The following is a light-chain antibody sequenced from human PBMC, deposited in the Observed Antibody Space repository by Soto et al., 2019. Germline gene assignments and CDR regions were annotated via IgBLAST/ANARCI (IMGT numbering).Light chain of an antibody. V-gene: IGKV3-20*01. CDR2: DAS. Sequence: EIVLTQSPGTLSLSPGERATLSCRASHSVSNNYLAWYQRKPGQAPRLLIYDASNRATGIPARFSGSGPGTHFTLTISSLQSEDFAVYYCQQYDNWPPITFGQGTRLEIK. J-gene: IGKJ5*01. CDR1: HSVSNNY. CDR3: QQYDNWPPIT.